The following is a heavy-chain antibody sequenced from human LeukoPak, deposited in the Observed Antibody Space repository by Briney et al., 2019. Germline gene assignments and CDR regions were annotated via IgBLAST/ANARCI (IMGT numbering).Heavy chain of an antibody. CDR1: GFAFSGSA. V-gene: IGHV3-73*01. CDR2: IRSKANSYAT. J-gene: IGHJ3*02. D-gene: IGHD3-22*01. Sequence: GGSLRLSCAASGFAFSGSAMHWVRQASGKGLEWVGRIRSKANSYATAYAASVKGRFTISRDDSKNTAYLQMNSLKTEDTAVYYCTTHYYDSSGYLMRAFDIWGQGTMVTVSS. CDR3: TTHYYDSSGYLMRAFDI.